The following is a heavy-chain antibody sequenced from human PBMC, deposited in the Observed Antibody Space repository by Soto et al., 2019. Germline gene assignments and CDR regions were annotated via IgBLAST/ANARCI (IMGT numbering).Heavy chain of an antibody. CDR3: ARDTGGSYDY. D-gene: IGHD1-26*01. Sequence: EVQLVESGGGLVQPGGSLRLSCAASGFTFSDYYMDWVRQVPGKGLERVGRTRNKANSYTTEYVASVKGRFSISRDDSKDSMYLQMNSLKTEDTAVYYCARDTGGSYDYWGQGALVTVSS. CDR1: GFTFSDYY. CDR2: TRNKANSYTT. V-gene: IGHV3-72*01. J-gene: IGHJ4*02.